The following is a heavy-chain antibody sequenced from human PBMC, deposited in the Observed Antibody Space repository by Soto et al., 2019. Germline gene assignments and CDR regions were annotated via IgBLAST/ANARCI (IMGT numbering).Heavy chain of an antibody. CDR1: GYTFTSYA. CDR3: ARDKANDFWSGYLHTPDYYYYYGMDV. Sequence: ASVKVSCKASGYTFTSYAMHWVRQAPGQRLEWMGWINAGNGNTKYSQKFQGRVTITRDTSASTAYMELSSLRSEDTAVYYCARDKANDFWSGYLHTPDYYYYYGMDVWGQGTTVTVSS. CDR2: INAGNGNT. D-gene: IGHD3-3*01. J-gene: IGHJ6*02. V-gene: IGHV1-3*01.